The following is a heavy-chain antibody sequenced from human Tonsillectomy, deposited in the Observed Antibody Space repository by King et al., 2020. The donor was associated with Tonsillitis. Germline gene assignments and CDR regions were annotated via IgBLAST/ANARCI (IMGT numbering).Heavy chain of an antibody. J-gene: IGHJ4*02. Sequence: VQLQQWGAGLLKPSETLSLTCAVYGGSFSGYYWTWIRQPPGKGLEWIGEINHNENTNYNPSLESRVTITVDTSKNQFSLRLRSVTAADTAVYYCARDGGIAVATADYWGQGTPVTVSS. V-gene: IGHV4-34*01. CDR3: ARDGGIAVATADY. CDR2: INHNENT. D-gene: IGHD6-19*01. CDR1: GGSFSGYY.